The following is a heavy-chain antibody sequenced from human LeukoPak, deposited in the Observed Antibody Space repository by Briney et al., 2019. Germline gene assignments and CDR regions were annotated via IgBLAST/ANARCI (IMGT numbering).Heavy chain of an antibody. CDR1: GYTFTNYG. V-gene: IGHV1-18*01. J-gene: IGHJ4*02. CDR3: ARDPPHLCSSTSCFGDY. Sequence: ASVKVSCKSSGYTFTNYGISWVRQAPGQGLEWMGWISAYNGNTNYAQKIQGRVTMTTDTSTNTAYMELRSLRSDDTAVYYCARDPPHLCSSTSCFGDYWGQGTLVTVSS. CDR2: ISAYNGNT. D-gene: IGHD2-2*01.